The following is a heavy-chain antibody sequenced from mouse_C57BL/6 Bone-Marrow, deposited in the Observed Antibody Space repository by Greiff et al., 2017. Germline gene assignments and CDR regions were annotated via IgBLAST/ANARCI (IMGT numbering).Heavy chain of an antibody. V-gene: IGHV1-9*01. CDR2: ILPGSGST. CDR1: AYTFTGYW. Sequence: QVQLKESEAELMKPGASGRLSCKPTAYTFTGYWIEWVKRRPGHGLEWIGEILPGSGSTNYNEKFKGKATFTADTASNTAYMQLSSLTTEDSAIYYCARGPFDYWGQGTTLTVSS. J-gene: IGHJ2*01. CDR3: ARGPFDY.